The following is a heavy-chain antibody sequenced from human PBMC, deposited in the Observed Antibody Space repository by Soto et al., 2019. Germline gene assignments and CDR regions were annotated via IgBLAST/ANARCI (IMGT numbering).Heavy chain of an antibody. V-gene: IGHV1-69*01. CDR2: VIPIFGTA. D-gene: IGHD5-12*01. J-gene: IGHJ6*02. CDR3: ARPEYSGYDPRPHYHYYGMDV. Sequence: QVQLVQSGAEVKKPGSSVKVSCKASGGTFSSYAISWVRQAPGQGLEWMGGVIPIFGTANYAQKFQGRGTITADESTSAASMALSSLRSEDTAVYYCARPEYSGYDPRPHYHYYGMDVWGQGTTVTVSS. CDR1: GGTFSSYA.